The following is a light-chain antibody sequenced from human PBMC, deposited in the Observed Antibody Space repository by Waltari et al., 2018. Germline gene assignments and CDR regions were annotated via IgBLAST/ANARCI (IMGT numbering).Light chain of an antibody. V-gene: IGKV3-15*01. Sequence: EIVMTQSPATMSVSPGERATLSCRASQSVSSRLAWYQQKPGQAPRLLVYGASSRATGIPARFSGSGSVTEFTLTISSLQSEDFAVYYCQQYNNWWTFGQGTKVEIK. CDR1: QSVSSR. CDR2: GAS. J-gene: IGKJ1*01. CDR3: QQYNNWWT.